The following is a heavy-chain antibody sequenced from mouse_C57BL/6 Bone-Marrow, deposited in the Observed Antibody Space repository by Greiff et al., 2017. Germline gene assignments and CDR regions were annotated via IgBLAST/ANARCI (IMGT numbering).Heavy chain of an antibody. D-gene: IGHD1-1*01. CDR1: GFTFSSYG. Sequence: VQLKESGGDLVKPGGSLTLSCAASGFTFSSYGMSWVRQTPDTRLEWVATITSGGSFTYYPHSVTGRFPISRDNAKNTLYLQMSRLKSEDTAMYYCARHHPITTVVARPFAYWGQGTLVTVSA. CDR2: ITSGGSFT. CDR3: ARHHPITTVVARPFAY. V-gene: IGHV5-6*01. J-gene: IGHJ3*01.